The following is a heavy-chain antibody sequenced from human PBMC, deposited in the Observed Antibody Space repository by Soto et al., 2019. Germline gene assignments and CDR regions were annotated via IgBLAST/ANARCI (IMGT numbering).Heavy chain of an antibody. Sequence: QVQLQESGPGLVKPSETLSLTCTVSGGSISSYYWSWIRQPPGKGLEWIGYIYYRGSTNYNPSLKSRVPISVDTSKNQFSLKLSSVTAADTAVYYCARESSFGISWYDAFDIWGQGTMVTVSP. J-gene: IGHJ3*02. CDR3: ARESSFGISWYDAFDI. D-gene: IGHD6-13*01. CDR2: IYYRGST. V-gene: IGHV4-59*01. CDR1: GGSISSYY.